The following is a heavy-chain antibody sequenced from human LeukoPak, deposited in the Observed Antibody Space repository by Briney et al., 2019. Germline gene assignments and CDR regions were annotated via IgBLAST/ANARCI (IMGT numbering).Heavy chain of an antibody. Sequence: GESLKISCKGSRYSFTTYWIGWVRQMPGKGLEWVGIIYPGDSDTRYSPSFQGQVTISADKSISTAYLQWTSLKASDTAMYYCARPNSSGWYALNYWGQGTLVTVSS. CDR3: ARPNSSGWYALNY. J-gene: IGHJ4*02. CDR1: RYSFTTYW. V-gene: IGHV5-51*01. D-gene: IGHD6-19*01. CDR2: IYPGDSDT.